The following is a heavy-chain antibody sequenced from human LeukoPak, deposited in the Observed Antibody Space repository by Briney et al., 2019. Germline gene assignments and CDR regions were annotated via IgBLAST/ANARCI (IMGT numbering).Heavy chain of an antibody. CDR3: AGCTYYYDSSGSEDAFDI. D-gene: IGHD3-22*01. V-gene: IGHV3-66*01. Sequence: GGSLRLSCAASGFTVSSNYMSWVRQAPGKGLGWVSVIYSGGSTYYADSVKGRFTISRDNSKNTLYLQMNSLRAEDTAVYYCAGCTYYYDSSGSEDAFDIWGQGTMVTVSS. CDR1: GFTVSSNY. CDR2: IYSGGST. J-gene: IGHJ3*02.